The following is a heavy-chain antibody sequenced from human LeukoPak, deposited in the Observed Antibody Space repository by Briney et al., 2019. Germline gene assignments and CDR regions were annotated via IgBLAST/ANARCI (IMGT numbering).Heavy chain of an antibody. CDR2: IYWDDDK. D-gene: IGHD6-13*01. J-gene: IGHJ4*02. V-gene: IGHV2-5*02. CDR3: AHRPSMYSSLGGVFNY. CDR1: GFSLSTSGVG. Sequence: SGPTLVNPTQTLTLTFTFSGFSLSTSGVGVGWVRQPPGKALEWLALIYWDDDKRYSPSLKSRLTITKDTSKNQVVLTMTNMDPVDTATYYCAHRPSMYSSLGGVFNYWGQGTLVTVSS.